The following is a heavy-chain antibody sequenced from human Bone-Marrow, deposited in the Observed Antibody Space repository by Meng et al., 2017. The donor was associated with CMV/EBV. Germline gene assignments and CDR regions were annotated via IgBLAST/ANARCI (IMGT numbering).Heavy chain of an antibody. CDR1: GYTFTGYY. CDR2: INPNSGGT. J-gene: IGHJ4*02. V-gene: IGHV1-2*02. CDR3: ARDRGATVGCFDY. D-gene: IGHD1-26*01. Sequence: ASVKVSCKASGYTFTGYYMHWVRQAPGQGLEWMGWINPNSGGTNYAQKFQGRVTMTRDTSISTAYMELSRLRSDDTAVYYCARDRGATVGCFDYWAQGTLVTVSS.